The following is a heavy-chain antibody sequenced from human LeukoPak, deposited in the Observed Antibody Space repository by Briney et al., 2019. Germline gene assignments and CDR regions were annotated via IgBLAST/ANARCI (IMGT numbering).Heavy chain of an antibody. J-gene: IGHJ4*02. CDR1: GFTFSSYW. D-gene: IGHD5-24*01. CDR3: ARMAATIEDY. CDR2: ISSSSSYI. Sequence: GGSLRLSCAASGFTFSSYWMSWVRQAPGKGLEWVSSISSSSSYIYYADSVKGRFTISRDNAKNSLYLQMNSLRAEDTAVYYCARMAATIEDYWGQGTLVTVSS. V-gene: IGHV3-21*01.